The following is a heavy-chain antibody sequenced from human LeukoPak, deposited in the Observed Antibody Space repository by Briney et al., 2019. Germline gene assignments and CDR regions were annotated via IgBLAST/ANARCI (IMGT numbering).Heavy chain of an antibody. D-gene: IGHD6-13*01. CDR2: INPSGGST. CDR3: ARSRYLEHTVHSSWYHELDP. Sequence: RQSPEQENERMGIINPSGGSTTYAQKLQGRVTMTRDMSTSTVYMEPSSLRSEDTAVYYCARSRYLEHTVHSSWYHELDPWGQGTLVTVSS. V-gene: IGHV1-46*04. J-gene: IGHJ5*02.